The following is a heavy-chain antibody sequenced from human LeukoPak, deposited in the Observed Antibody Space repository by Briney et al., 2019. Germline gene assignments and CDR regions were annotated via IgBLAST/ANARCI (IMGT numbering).Heavy chain of an antibody. Sequence: SQTLSLTCTVSGGSISSGGYYWSWIRQHPGKGLEWIGYIYYSGSTYYNPSLKSRVTISVDTSKNQFSLKLSSVTAADTAVYYCARFRNYYDSSGYYLYYFDYWGQGTLVTVSS. CDR3: ARFRNYYDSSGYYLYYFDY. CDR2: IYYSGST. J-gene: IGHJ4*02. V-gene: IGHV4-31*03. D-gene: IGHD3-22*01. CDR1: GGSISSGGYY.